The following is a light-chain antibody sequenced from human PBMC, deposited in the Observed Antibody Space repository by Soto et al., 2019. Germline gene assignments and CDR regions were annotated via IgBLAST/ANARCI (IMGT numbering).Light chain of an antibody. Sequence: EIVMTHSPATLSVSPGDRATLSCRASQTVRDNLAWYQQKPGQAPRLLIYGASTRATGIPARFSGSGSGTEFTLTIDSLRSEDFALYFCQQSNNWPYTFAQGTKLEI. V-gene: IGKV3-15*01. CDR3: QQSNNWPYT. CDR1: QTVRDN. CDR2: GAS. J-gene: IGKJ2*01.